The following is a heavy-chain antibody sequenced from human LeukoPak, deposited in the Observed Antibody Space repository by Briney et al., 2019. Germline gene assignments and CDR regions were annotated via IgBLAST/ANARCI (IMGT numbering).Heavy chain of an antibody. J-gene: IGHJ5*02. D-gene: IGHD1-26*01. Sequence: GASVKVSCKASGYTFTNYYMHWVRQAPGQGLEWMGIINPSGGSTSFAQKFRGRVIMTRDTSTSTVYMELSSLRSEDTAVYYCARGVYVWWELHRNWFDPWGQGTLVTVSS. V-gene: IGHV1-46*01. CDR3: ARGVYVWWELHRNWFDP. CDR2: INPSGGST. CDR1: GYTFTNYY.